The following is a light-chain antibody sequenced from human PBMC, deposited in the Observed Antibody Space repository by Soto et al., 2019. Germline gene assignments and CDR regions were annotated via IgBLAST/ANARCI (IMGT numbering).Light chain of an antibody. V-gene: IGKV3-20*01. CDR3: QQYGSSPRT. CDR1: QSVSSSY. Sequence: EIVLTQSPGTLSLSPGERATLSCRASQSVSSSYVAWYQQRPGQAPRLLIYGASSRAAGIPDRFSGSGSGTDFTLTISRLEPEDFAVYYCQQYGSSPRTFGQGTKWKSN. CDR2: GAS. J-gene: IGKJ1*01.